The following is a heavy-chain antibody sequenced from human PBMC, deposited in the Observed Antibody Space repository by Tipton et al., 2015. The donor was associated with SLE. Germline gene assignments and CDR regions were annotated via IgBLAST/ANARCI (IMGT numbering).Heavy chain of an antibody. CDR2: IYYSGST. Sequence: TLSLTCTVSGGSISSSSYYWGWIRQPPGKGLEWIGSIYYSGSTYYNPSLKSRVTISVDTSKNQFSLKLSSVTAADTAVYYCARGFVPVIYLWGQGTLVTVSS. CDR3: ARGFVPVIYL. D-gene: IGHD3-22*01. J-gene: IGHJ5*02. V-gene: IGHV4-39*07. CDR1: GGSISSSSYY.